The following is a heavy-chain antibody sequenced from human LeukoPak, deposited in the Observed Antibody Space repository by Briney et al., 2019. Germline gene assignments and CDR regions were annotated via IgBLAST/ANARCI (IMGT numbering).Heavy chain of an antibody. CDR2: IIPIFGTA. V-gene: IGHV1-69*05. J-gene: IGHJ4*02. D-gene: IGHD5-12*01. Sequence: ASVKVSCKASGGTFSSYAISWVRQAPGQGLEWMGGIIPIFGTANYAQKFQGRVTITTDESTSKAYMELSSLRSEDTAAYYCARGDGYDLFYFDYWGQGTLVTVSS. CDR3: ARGDGYDLFYFDY. CDR1: GGTFSSYA.